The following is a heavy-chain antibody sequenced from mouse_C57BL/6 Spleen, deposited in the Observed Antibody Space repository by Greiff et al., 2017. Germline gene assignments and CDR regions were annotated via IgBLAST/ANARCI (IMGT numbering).Heavy chain of an antibody. CDR3: ARDGLDGTLFAD. CDR1: GYTFTSYW. CDR2: IDPSDSYT. V-gene: IGHV1-69*01. D-gene: IGHD2-3*01. J-gene: IGHJ3*01. Sequence: QVQLQQPGAELVMPGASVKLSCKASGYTFTSYWMHWVKQRPGQGLEWIGEIDPSDSYTNYNQKFKGKSTLTVDKSSSTAYMQLSSLTSEDSAVYYCARDGLDGTLFADWGQGTLVTVSA.